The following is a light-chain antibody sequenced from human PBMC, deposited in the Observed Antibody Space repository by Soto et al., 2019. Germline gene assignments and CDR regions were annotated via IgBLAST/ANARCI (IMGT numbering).Light chain of an antibody. V-gene: IGKV3-11*01. CDR2: DAS. CDR1: QSVSGY. CDR3: QQHRSSFT. Sequence: EIVLTQSPATLSLSPGERATLSCRASQSVSGYLAWYQHKAGQAPRLLIDDASYRTTVVPARFSGSGSRTDFPLTISSQKPEDLAVYYCQQHRSSFTFGGGTKVEIK. J-gene: IGKJ4*01.